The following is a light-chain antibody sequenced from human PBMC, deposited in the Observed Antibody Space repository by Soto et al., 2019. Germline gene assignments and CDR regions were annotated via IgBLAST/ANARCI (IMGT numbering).Light chain of an antibody. V-gene: IGKV3-20*01. Sequence: EIVLTQSPGTLSLSPGERATLSCRASHSISSSYLAWYQQKPGQAPRLLIYGASSRATGIPDRFSGSGSGTDFTLTISRLEPEDFAVYYCQQYGSSPPITFGQGTLLEI. CDR2: GAS. J-gene: IGKJ5*01. CDR1: HSISSSY. CDR3: QQYGSSPPIT.